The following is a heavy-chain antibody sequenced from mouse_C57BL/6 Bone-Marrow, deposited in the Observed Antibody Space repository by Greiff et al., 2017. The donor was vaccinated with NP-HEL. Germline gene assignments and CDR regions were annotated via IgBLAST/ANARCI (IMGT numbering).Heavy chain of an antibody. J-gene: IGHJ3*01. CDR2: IRLKSDNYAT. CDR1: GFTFSNYW. Sequence: EVKVEESGGGLVQPGGSMKLSCVASGFTFSNYWMNWVRQSPEKGLEWVAQIRLKSDNYATHYAESVKGRFTISRDDSKSSVYLQMNNLRAEDTGIYYCTGGWGGFAYWGQGTLVTVSA. D-gene: IGHD2-3*01. V-gene: IGHV6-3*01. CDR3: TGGWGGFAY.